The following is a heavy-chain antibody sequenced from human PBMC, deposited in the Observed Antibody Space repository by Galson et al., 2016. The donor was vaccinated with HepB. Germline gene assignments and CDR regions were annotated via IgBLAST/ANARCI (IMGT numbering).Heavy chain of an antibody. CDR3: ARDPEEGYFDL. V-gene: IGHV1-2*04. CDR2: INPNSGGT. CDR1: GYTFTGYY. Sequence: SVKVSCKASGYTFTGYYIHWMRQAPGQGLEWMGWINPNSGGTNYAQKFPGWVTMTRDTSISTAYMELRRLISDDTAVYHCARDPEEGYFDLWGRGTLVTVSS. J-gene: IGHJ2*01. D-gene: IGHD1-14*01.